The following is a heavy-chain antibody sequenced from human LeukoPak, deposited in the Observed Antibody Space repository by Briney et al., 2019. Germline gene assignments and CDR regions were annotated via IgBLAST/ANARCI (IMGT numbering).Heavy chain of an antibody. J-gene: IGHJ6*04. CDR2: IKEDGSDK. V-gene: IGHV3-7*01. CDR3: VRESDVWSGPGIGRPLDV. CDR1: GFTFNRDW. D-gene: IGHD3-3*01. Sequence: GGSLRLSCAASGFTFNRDWTAWVRQAPGKGLEWVANIKEDGSDKQYVDSVRGRFTISRDNAKNSVSLQMDGLRAEDTAVYHCVRESDVWSGPGIGRPLDVWGKGTTVTVSS.